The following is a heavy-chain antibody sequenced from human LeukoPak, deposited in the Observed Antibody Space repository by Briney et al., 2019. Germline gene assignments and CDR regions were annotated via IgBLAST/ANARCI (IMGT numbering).Heavy chain of an antibody. CDR2: IHYNGIT. D-gene: IGHD1-26*01. Sequence: SETLSLTCTVSGSMYNYYWSWIRQPPGKGLEWIGYIHYNGITNYSPSLKSRVAMSLDTSKNQVSLKLNSVSAADTAVYYCARHISSGGTYAHFDYWGQGTLVTVSS. J-gene: IGHJ4*02. V-gene: IGHV4-59*08. CDR3: ARHISSGGTYAHFDY. CDR1: GSMYNYY.